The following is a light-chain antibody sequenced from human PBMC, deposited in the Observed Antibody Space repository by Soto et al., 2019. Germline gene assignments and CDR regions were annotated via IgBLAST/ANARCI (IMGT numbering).Light chain of an antibody. J-gene: IGLJ3*02. CDR2: EVS. V-gene: IGLV2-23*02. Sequence: QSALTQPDSVSGSPGQSITISCTGTSSDVGNYNLVSCYQQHAGKAPKLMIYEVSQWPSGVSNRFSGSKSGSTASLTISGLQAEDEADYYCCSYAGSSTLVFGGGTKLTVL. CDR3: CSYAGSSTLV. CDR1: SSDVGNYNL.